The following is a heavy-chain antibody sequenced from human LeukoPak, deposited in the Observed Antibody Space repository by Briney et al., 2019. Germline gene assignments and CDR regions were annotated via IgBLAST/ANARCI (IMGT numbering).Heavy chain of an antibody. CDR3: ASQAGYSSSWSVYYYYYMDV. V-gene: IGHV1-2*02. CDR1: GDTFTGYY. D-gene: IGHD6-13*01. J-gene: IGHJ6*03. Sequence: ASVKVSCKASGDTFTGYYMHWVRQAPGQGLEWMGWINPNSGGTNYAQKFQGRVTMTRDTSISTTYMELSRLRSDDTAVYYCASQAGYSSSWSVYYYYYMDVWGKGTTVTISS. CDR2: INPNSGGT.